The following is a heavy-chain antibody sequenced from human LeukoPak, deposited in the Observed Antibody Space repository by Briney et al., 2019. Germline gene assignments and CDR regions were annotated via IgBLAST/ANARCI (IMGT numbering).Heavy chain of an antibody. J-gene: IGHJ4*02. CDR3: ADTRRAQSSWIVY. D-gene: IGHD6-13*01. CDR2: ISGSGGST. V-gene: IGHV3-23*01. Sequence: GGSLRLSCAASGFTSSSYAMSSVRQAPGKGLEWVSAISGSGGSTYYADSVKGRFTISRDNSKNTLYLQMNSLRAEDTAVYYCADTRRAQSSWIVYWGQGTLVTVSS. CDR1: GFTSSSYA.